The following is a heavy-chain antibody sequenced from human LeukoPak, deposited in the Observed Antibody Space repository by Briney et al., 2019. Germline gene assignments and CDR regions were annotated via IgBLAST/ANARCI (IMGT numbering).Heavy chain of an antibody. D-gene: IGHD4-17*01. J-gene: IGHJ4*02. CDR1: GYNFTNYW. CDR3: ARHFRSNGDYGPPDY. CDR2: IYPGDSDT. V-gene: IGHV5-51*01. Sequence: GESLKISCHGSGYNFTNYWIGWVRQMPGKGLECMGIIYPGDSDTRYSPSFQGQVTISADKSISTAYLQWSSLRASDTAMYYCARHFRSNGDYGPPDYWGQGTLVTVSS.